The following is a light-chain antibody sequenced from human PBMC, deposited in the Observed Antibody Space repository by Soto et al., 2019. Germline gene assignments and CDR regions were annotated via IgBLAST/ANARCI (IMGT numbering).Light chain of an antibody. CDR3: QQYGSSPYT. Sequence: EIVLTQSPGTLSLSPGERATLSCRASQSVSSSYLAWYQQKPGQAPRILIYGASSRATGIPDRFSGSGSGTDFTLTISRLQPEDFAVYYCQQYGSSPYTVGQGTKLEIK. CDR2: GAS. CDR1: QSVSSSY. V-gene: IGKV3-20*01. J-gene: IGKJ2*01.